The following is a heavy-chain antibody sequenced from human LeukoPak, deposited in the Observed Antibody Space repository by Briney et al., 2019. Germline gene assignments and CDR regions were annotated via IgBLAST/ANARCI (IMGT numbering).Heavy chain of an antibody. D-gene: IGHD3-10*01. CDR3: AASEESSAFDI. Sequence: NPGGSLRLSCAASGFTFSSYSMNWVRQAPGKGLEWVSSISSSSSYIYYADSVKGRFTISRDNSKNTLYLQMNSLRAEDTAVYYCAASEESSAFDIWGQGTMVTVSS. CDR2: ISSSSSYI. J-gene: IGHJ3*02. V-gene: IGHV3-21*01. CDR1: GFTFSSYS.